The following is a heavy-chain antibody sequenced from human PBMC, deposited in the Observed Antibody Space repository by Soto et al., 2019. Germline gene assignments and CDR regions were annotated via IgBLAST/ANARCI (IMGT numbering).Heavy chain of an antibody. CDR1: GFTFGDFA. J-gene: IGHJ5*02. V-gene: IGHV3-49*03. D-gene: IGHD6-13*01. Sequence: GGSLRLSCTASGFTFGDFAMSWFRQAPGKGLESIAFITSGLYGATATYAASVEGRFTISRDDSKGIAYLQMDSLRTEDTAVYYCSRSLSFIASGRDWFHPWGQGTLVTVPQ. CDR2: ITSGLYGATA. CDR3: SRSLSFIASGRDWFHP.